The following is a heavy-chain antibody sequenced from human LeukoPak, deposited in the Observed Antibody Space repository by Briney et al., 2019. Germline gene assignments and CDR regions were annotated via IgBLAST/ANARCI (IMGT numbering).Heavy chain of an antibody. CDR2: IIPILGIA. J-gene: IGHJ4*02. V-gene: IGHV1-69*04. D-gene: IGHD5-18*01. Sequence: GASVKVSCKASGGTFSSYAISWVRQAPGQGLEWMGRIIPILGIANYAQKFQGRVTITADKSTSTAYMELSSLRSEDTAVYYCARQSSKVQLWPYYWGQGTLVTVSS. CDR1: GGTFSSYA. CDR3: ARQSSKVQLWPYY.